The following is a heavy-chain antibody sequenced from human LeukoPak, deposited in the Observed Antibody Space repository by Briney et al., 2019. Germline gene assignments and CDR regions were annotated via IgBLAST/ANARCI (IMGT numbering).Heavy chain of an antibody. CDR1: GGSISSYY. CDR3: ARARKDHYDFWSGPYYFDY. J-gene: IGHJ4*02. Sequence: SETLSLTCTVSGGSISSYYWSWIRQPPGKGLEWIGYIYYSGSTNYNPSLKSRVTISVDTSKNQFSLKLSSVTAADTAVYYCARARKDHYDFWSGPYYFDYWGQETLVTVSS. V-gene: IGHV4-59*01. CDR2: IYYSGST. D-gene: IGHD3-3*01.